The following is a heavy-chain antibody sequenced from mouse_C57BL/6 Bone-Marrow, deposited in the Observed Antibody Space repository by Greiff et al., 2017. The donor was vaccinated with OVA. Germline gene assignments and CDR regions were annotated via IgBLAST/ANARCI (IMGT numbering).Heavy chain of an antibody. CDR1: GYAFSSSW. V-gene: IGHV1-82*01. D-gene: IGHD1-1*01. CDR2: IYPGDGDT. CDR3: ARGFITTENY. J-gene: IGHJ2*01. Sequence: VQRVESGPELVKPGASVKISCKASGYAFSSSWMNWVKQRPGKGLEWIGRIYPGDGDTNYNGKFKGKATLTADKSSSTAYMQLSSLTSEDSAVYFCARGFITTENYWGQGTTLTVSS.